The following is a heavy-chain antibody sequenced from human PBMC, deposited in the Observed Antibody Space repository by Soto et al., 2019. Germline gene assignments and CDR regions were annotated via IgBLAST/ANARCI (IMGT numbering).Heavy chain of an antibody. D-gene: IGHD6-19*01. CDR2: ISCCGGST. V-gene: IGHV3-23*01. Sequence: VGSLRLSCVASGFNFKKFAMAWVRQAPGEGLEWVSGISCCGGSTSYADSVKGRFSTARDDSKNTLSLQMNGLRVEDTAQYFCAKADGEQWLIPHLDNWGQGTLVTVS. CDR1: GFNFKKFA. CDR3: AKADGEQWLIPHLDN. J-gene: IGHJ4*02.